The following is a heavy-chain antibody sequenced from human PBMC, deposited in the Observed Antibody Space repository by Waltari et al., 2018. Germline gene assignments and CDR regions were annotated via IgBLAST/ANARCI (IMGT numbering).Heavy chain of an antibody. Sequence: QAPGKGLAGVSSIAGQSTNIYDADAVKCRFTISIDNARNSVHLRMNSLRAEDTAVYYCARRYCSGAKCVIPYEFDFWVPGTLVTVSS. D-gene: IGHD2-15*01. CDR2: IAGQSTNI. CDR3: ARRYCSGAKCVIPYEFDF. J-gene: IGHJ4*02. V-gene: IGHV3-21*01.